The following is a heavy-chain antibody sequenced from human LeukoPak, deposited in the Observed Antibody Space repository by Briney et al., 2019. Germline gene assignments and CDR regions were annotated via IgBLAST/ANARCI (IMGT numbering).Heavy chain of an antibody. D-gene: IGHD5-12*01. J-gene: IGHJ4*02. CDR2: ISAYNGNT. CDR3: ERCGYGQCNIPLIH. V-gene: IGHV1-18*04. Sequence: ASVKVSCKASGYTFTSYGISWVRQAPGQGLEWMGWISAYNGNTNYAQKLQGRVTMTADTSTSTAYMELRSLRSDDTAVYYCERCGYGQCNIPLIHWGQGTLVTVSS. CDR1: GYTFTSYG.